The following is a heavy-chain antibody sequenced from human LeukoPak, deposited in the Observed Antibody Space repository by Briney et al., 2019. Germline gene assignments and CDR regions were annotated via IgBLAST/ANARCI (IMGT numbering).Heavy chain of an antibody. CDR3: APLSGGSSPVGP. J-gene: IGHJ5*02. CDR1: GGSISSSNW. D-gene: IGHD2-15*01. Sequence: PSETLSLTCAVSGGSISSSNWWSWVRQPPGKGLEWIGEIHHSGSTNYNPSLKSRVTISVDKSKNQFSLKLSSVTAADTAVYYCAPLSGGSSPVGPWGQGTLVTVSS. V-gene: IGHV4-4*02. CDR2: IHHSGST.